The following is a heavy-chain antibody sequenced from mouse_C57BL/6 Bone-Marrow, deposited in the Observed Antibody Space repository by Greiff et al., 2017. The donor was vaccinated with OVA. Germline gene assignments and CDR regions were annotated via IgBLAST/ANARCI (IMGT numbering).Heavy chain of an antibody. D-gene: IGHD2-5*01. Sequence: DVKLVESEGGLVQPGSSMKLSCTASGFTFSDYYMAWVRQVPEKGLEWVANINYDGSSTYYLDSLKSRFIISRDNAKNILYLQMSSLKSEDTATYYCARPIVTTSYWYFDVGGTGTTVTVSS. CDR2: INYDGSST. V-gene: IGHV5-16*01. J-gene: IGHJ1*03. CDR1: GFTFSDYY. CDR3: ARPIVTTSYWYFDV.